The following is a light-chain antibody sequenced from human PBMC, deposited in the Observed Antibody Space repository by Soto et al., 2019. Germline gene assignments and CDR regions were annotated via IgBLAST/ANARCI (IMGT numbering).Light chain of an antibody. V-gene: IGKV1-5*01. CDR3: HQYGSSPT. CDR1: QSISSW. J-gene: IGKJ5*01. CDR2: DAS. Sequence: DIQMTQSPSTLSASVGDRVTITCRASQSISSWLAWYQQKPGKAPNLLIYDASSLKHGVPSRFSGSGSGTDFTLTISRLEPEDFAVYYCHQYGSSPTFGQGTRLEIK.